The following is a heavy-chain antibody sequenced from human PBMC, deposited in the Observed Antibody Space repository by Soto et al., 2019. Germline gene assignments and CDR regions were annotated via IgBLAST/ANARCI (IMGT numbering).Heavy chain of an antibody. J-gene: IGHJ5*02. D-gene: IGHD2-8*01. CDR2: TRNKARGYTT. V-gene: IGHV3-72*01. CDR1: GFTVNDYF. CDR3: VRDNGWTYAA. Sequence: EAQLVASGGGLVQPGGSLRLSCAASGFTVNDYFIDWVRRAPGKGLEWVGRTRNKARGYTTEYAASVTGRFIISRDHSSNSLSLQMNGLKTEDTAVYYCVRDNGWTYAAWGQGTVVTVSS.